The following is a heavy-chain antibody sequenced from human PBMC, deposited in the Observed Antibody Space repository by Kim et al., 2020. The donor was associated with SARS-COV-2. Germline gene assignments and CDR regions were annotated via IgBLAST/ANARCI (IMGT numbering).Heavy chain of an antibody. J-gene: IGHJ4*02. V-gene: IGHV3-30*04. Sequence: GGSLRLSCAASGFTFSSYAMHWVRQAPGKGLEWVAVISYDGSNKYYADSVKGRFTISRDNSKNTLYLQMNRLRAEATAVYYCARGTPLDYWGQGTLVTVS. CDR3: ARGTPLDY. CDR2: ISYDGSNK. CDR1: GFTFSSYA.